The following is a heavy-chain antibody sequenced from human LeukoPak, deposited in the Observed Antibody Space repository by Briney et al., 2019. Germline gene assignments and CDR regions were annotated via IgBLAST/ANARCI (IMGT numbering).Heavy chain of an antibody. J-gene: IGHJ4*02. Sequence: SVKVSCKASGGTFSSYAISWVRQAPGQGLEWMGGIIPIFGTANYAQKFQGRVTITTDESTSTAYMELSSLRSEDTAVYYCARGKDGYNPFDYWGQGTLVTVSS. D-gene: IGHD5-24*01. CDR1: GGTFSSYA. V-gene: IGHV1-69*05. CDR3: ARGKDGYNPFDY. CDR2: IIPIFGTA.